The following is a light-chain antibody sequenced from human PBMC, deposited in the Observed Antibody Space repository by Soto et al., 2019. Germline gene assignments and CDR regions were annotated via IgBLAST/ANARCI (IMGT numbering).Light chain of an antibody. CDR3: QRYNNYSPWT. J-gene: IGKJ1*01. CDR2: KAS. CDR1: QSIGSW. V-gene: IGKV1-5*03. Sequence: DIQMTQSPSTLSASVGDRVTITCRASQSIGSWLAWYQQKPGKAPKLLIYKASSLESGVPTRFSGSGSGTEFTLTISSLQPDDFATYYRQRYNNYSPWTFGQGTKVEIK.